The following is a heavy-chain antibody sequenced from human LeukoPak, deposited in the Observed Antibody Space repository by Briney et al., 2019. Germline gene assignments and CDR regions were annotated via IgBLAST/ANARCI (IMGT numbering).Heavy chain of an antibody. D-gene: IGHD3-10*01. CDR2: IYSGGTT. CDR1: GFTVSSNY. V-gene: IGHV3-66*01. CDR3: ARAMVRGSAFDI. Sequence: GGSLRLSCAASGFTVSSNYMSWVRQAPGKGLEWVSVIYSGGTTYYADSVKGRFTISRDNAKNSLYLQMNSLRAEDTAVYYCARAMVRGSAFDIWGQGTMVTVSS. J-gene: IGHJ3*02.